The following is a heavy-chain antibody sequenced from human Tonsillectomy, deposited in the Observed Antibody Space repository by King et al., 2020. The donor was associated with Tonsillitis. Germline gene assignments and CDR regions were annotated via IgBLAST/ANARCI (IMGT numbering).Heavy chain of an antibody. CDR2: VSYDGNNK. D-gene: IGHD7-27*01. CDR3: ARGSGDLDY. CDR1: GFSFRSFG. Sequence: VQLVESGGGVVQPGRSLRLSCAASGFSFRSFGVNWVRQAPGKGLEWVALVSYDGNNKFYADSVKGRFTISRDNSKNTVELQMTTLRIEDPGVYYCARGSGDLDYWGQGTQVTVSS. V-gene: IGHV3-30*03. J-gene: IGHJ4*02.